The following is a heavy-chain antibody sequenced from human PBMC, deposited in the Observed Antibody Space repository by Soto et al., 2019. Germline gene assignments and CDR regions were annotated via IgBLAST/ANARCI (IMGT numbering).Heavy chain of an antibody. J-gene: IGHJ3*02. Sequence: VQLVQSGAEVKKHVSSVKVSCKASGGTFSSYTISWVRQAPGQGLEWMGRIIPILGIANYAQKFQGRVTITADKSTSTAYMELSSLRSEDTAVYYCAREHDYRDYASAFDIWCQGTMVTVSS. D-gene: IGHD4-17*01. CDR2: IIPILGIA. CDR1: GGTFSSYT. CDR3: AREHDYRDYASAFDI. V-gene: IGHV1-69*08.